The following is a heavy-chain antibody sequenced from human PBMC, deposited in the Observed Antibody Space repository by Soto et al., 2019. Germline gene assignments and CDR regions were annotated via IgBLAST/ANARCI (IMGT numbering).Heavy chain of an antibody. V-gene: IGHV5-51*01. CDR1: GYSFTSYW. CDR2: IYPGDSDT. Sequence: GESLKISCKGSGYSFTSYWIGWVRQMPGKGLEWMGIIYPGDSDTRYSPSFQGQVTISADKSISTAYLQWSSLKASDTAMYYCARVYSDIWTGYPNGMEVWGQGTTVTVSS. D-gene: IGHD3-9*01. CDR3: ARVYSDIWTGYPNGMEV. J-gene: IGHJ6*02.